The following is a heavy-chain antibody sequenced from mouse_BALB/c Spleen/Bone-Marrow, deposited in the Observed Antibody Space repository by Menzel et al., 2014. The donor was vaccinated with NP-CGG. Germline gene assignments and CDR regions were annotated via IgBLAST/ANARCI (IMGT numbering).Heavy chain of an antibody. J-gene: IGHJ4*01. CDR2: INPDSRTI. V-gene: IGHV4-1*02. CDR1: GLDFSRYW. D-gene: IGHD3-3*01. CDR3: ARRDYYYGMDY. Sequence: EVQGVESGGGLVQPGGSLKLSCAASGLDFSRYWMSWVRQAPGKGLEWIGEINPDSRTINSTPSLKDKFIISRDKGKNTLYLEMGKVRSEDTALYYCARRDYYYGMDYWGQGTSVTVSS.